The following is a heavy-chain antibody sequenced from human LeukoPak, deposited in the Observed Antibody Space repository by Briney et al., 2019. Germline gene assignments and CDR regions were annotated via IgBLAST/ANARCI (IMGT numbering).Heavy chain of an antibody. V-gene: IGHV5-51*01. CDR3: ARLSIAAASLYYFDY. Sequence: GESLKISCKGSGYSFTSYWIGWVRQMPGKGLECMGIIYPGDSDTRYSPSFQGQVTISADKSISTAYLQWSSLKASDTAMYYCARLSIAAASLYYFDYWGQGTLVTVSS. J-gene: IGHJ4*02. CDR1: GYSFTSYW. CDR2: IYPGDSDT. D-gene: IGHD6-13*01.